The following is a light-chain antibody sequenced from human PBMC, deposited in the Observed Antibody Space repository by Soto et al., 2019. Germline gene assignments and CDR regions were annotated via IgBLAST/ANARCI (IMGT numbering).Light chain of an antibody. Sequence: EIVLTQSPGTLSLSPGERATLSCRASQSVSSGYLAWYQQKPGQAPRLLIIGASTRAPGIPDRFSGSGSGTDFTLTIIRLEPEDFAVYYCQQYVSSPRTFGQGTKVEIK. J-gene: IGKJ1*01. CDR1: QSVSSGY. CDR3: QQYVSSPRT. CDR2: GAS. V-gene: IGKV3-20*01.